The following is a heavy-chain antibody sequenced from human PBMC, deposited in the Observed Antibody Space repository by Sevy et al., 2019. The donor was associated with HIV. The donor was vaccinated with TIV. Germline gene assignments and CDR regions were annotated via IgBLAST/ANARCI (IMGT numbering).Heavy chain of an antibody. D-gene: IGHD2-21*02. CDR3: ARLTADFYCGGDCYSDY. CDR2: IKQDGSEK. CDR1: GFTFSSYW. Sequence: GGSLRLSCAASGFTFSSYWMSWVRQAPGKGLEWVANIKQDGSEKYYVDFVKGRFIISRDNAKNSLYLKMNSLRAEDTAVYYCARLTADFYCGGDCYSDYWGQGTLVTVSS. V-gene: IGHV3-7*01. J-gene: IGHJ4*02.